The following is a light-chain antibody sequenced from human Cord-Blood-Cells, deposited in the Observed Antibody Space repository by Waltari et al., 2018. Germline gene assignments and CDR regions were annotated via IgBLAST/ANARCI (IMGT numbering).Light chain of an antibody. CDR2: WAS. CDR1: QSVLYSSNNKNY. V-gene: IGKV4-1*01. J-gene: IGKJ1*01. CDR3: QQYYSTPWT. Sequence: DIVMTQSPDSLAVSLGARATINLHSSQSVLYSSNNKNYLAWYQQKPGQPPKLLIYWASTRESGVPDRFSGSGSGTDFTLTISSLQAEDVAVYYCQQYYSTPWTFGQGTKVEIK.